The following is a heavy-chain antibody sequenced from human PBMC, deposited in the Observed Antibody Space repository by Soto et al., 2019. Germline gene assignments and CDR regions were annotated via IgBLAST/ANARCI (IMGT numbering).Heavy chain of an antibody. D-gene: IGHD6-13*01. CDR1: GATFPSYD. CDR2: MNPNSGNT. Sequence: GASLTVSCNSAGATFPSYDINWVRKAAGQGLEWMGWMNPNSGNTGDAQKFQGRVTMTRNTSISTAYMELSSLRSEDTSVYYCARTFRIAAAGLAYLVQGTLVPFFS. J-gene: IGHJ4*02. CDR3: ARTFRIAAAGLAY. V-gene: IGHV1-8*01.